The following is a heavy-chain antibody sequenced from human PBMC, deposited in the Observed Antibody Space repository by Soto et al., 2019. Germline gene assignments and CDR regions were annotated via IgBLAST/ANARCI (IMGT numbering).Heavy chain of an antibody. Sequence: HPGGSLRLSCAASGFTFSSYTMSWVRKAPGKGLEWISALSGSGGSTYYADSVKGRFTISRDNSKNTLYLQINSLRAQNQAVYYCASQRVWSQATLVKVSS. D-gene: IGHD6-25*01. CDR2: LSGSGGST. CDR3: ASQRV. CDR1: GFTFSSYT. J-gene: IGHJ4*02. V-gene: IGHV3-23*01.